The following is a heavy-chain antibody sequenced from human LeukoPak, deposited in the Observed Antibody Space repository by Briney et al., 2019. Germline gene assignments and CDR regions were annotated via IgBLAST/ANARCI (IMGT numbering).Heavy chain of an antibody. CDR2: ISADSATT. CDR1: GFNFGSYS. J-gene: IGHJ4*02. CDR3: ARRSASGNYPLDY. D-gene: IGHD3-10*01. Sequence: GGSLRLSCAASGFNFGSYSMTWVRQAPGKGLEWVSVISADSATTFYADSVKGRFTISRDNAKNTVFLQMSSLRAEDTALYYCARRSASGNYPLDYWGQGTLVTVSS. V-gene: IGHV3-23*01.